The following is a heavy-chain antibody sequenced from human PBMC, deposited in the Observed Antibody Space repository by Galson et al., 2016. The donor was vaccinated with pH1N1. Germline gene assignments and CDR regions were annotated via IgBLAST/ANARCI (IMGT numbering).Heavy chain of an antibody. Sequence: SLRLSCAASGFTFSNYAMSWVRQAAGRGLEWVSTIGGGGDRTYYTDSVRGRFTVSRDHSKNTLYLQRSSLRAEDTVVYYCVKDMGDNIWGSYRPGDWGLGTLVTVSS. CDR2: IGGGGDRT. D-gene: IGHD3-16*02. CDR1: GFTFSNYA. J-gene: IGHJ4*02. CDR3: VKDMGDNIWGSYRPGD. V-gene: IGHV3-23*01.